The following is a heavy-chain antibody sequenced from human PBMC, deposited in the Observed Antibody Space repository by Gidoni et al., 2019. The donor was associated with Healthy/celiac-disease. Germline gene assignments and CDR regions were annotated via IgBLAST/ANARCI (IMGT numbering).Heavy chain of an antibody. V-gene: IGHV2-26*01. D-gene: IGHD7-27*01. CDR2: IFSNDEK. CDR3: ARIVRAGDLGYYYGMDV. Sequence: QVTLKESGPVLVKPTETLTLTCTVSGSSLSNARMGVSWIRQPPGKALEWLAHIFSNDEKSYSTSLKSRLTISKDTSKSQVVLTMTNMDPVDTATYYCARIVRAGDLGYYYGMDVWGQGTTVTVSS. J-gene: IGHJ6*02. CDR1: GSSLSNARMG.